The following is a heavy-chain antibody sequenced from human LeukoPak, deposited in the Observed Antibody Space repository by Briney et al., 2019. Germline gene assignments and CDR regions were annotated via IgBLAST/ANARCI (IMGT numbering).Heavy chain of an antibody. Sequence: SETLSLTCSVSGGSISSYYWSWIRQPPGKGPEWIGYVYYSGRTNYNPSLKSRVTISVDTSKNQFSLKLSSVTAADTAVYYCARESYEKFDYWGQGTLVTVSS. V-gene: IGHV4-59*01. D-gene: IGHD3-3*01. J-gene: IGHJ4*02. CDR3: ARESYEKFDY. CDR2: VYYSGRT. CDR1: GGSISSYY.